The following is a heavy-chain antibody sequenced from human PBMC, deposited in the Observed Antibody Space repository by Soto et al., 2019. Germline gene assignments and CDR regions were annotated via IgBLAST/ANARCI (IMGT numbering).Heavy chain of an antibody. CDR1: GYTFTNYG. J-gene: IGHJ5*02. D-gene: IGHD3-10*01. CDR3: ASGVGSGSYYNQYNWFDP. CDR2: INVYNGNT. V-gene: IGHV1-18*01. Sequence: QVQLVQSGGEVKKPGASVKVSCKASGYTFTNYGISWVRQAPGQGLEWMGWINVYNGNTKYAQKVQGRVTMTTDTSRSTAYMELRSLRSDDTAVYYCASGVGSGSYYNQYNWFDPWGQGTLVTVSS.